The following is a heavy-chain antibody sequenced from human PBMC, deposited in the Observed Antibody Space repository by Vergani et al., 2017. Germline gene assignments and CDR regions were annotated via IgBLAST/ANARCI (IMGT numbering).Heavy chain of an antibody. Sequence: QVQLVQSGAEVKKPGSSVKVSCKASGGTFSSYAISWVRQAPGQGLEWMGGIIPIFGTANYAQKFQGRVTITADESTSTAYMELSSLRSEDTAVYYCARSNSGSYYGGDYYYYGMDVWGQGTTVTVSS. CDR1: GGTFSSYA. CDR2: IIPIFGTA. J-gene: IGHJ6*02. CDR3: ARSNSGSYYGGDYYYYGMDV. D-gene: IGHD1-26*01. V-gene: IGHV1-69*12.